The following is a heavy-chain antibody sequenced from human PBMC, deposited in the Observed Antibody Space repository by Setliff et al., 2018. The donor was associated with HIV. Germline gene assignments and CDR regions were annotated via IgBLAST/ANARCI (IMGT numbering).Heavy chain of an antibody. Sequence: SETLSLTCTVSGGSISDSRYYWGWIRQPPGKGLEWIGNIYYSGRTYYNPSLKSRVTISVDTSKNQFSLKLSSVTAADTAVYYCARPVEMANREFDYWGQGTLVTVSS. CDR3: ARPVEMANREFDY. CDR1: GGSISDSRYY. J-gene: IGHJ4*02. D-gene: IGHD1-26*01. CDR2: IYYSGRT. V-gene: IGHV4-39*01.